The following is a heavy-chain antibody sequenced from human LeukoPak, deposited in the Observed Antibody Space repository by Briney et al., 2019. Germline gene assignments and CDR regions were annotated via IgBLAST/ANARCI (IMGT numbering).Heavy chain of an antibody. CDR1: GFTFSNYG. CDR3: ARVGLGSGLPFDC. V-gene: IGHV3-48*04. Sequence: GGSLRLSCAASGFTFSNYGMHWVRQAPGRGLEWLSYITGGGSTKYYADSVKGRFTISRDNAKNSLYLQMNSLRAEDTAVYYCARVGLGSGLPFDCWGQGTLVSVSS. J-gene: IGHJ4*02. D-gene: IGHD3-3*01. CDR2: ITGGGSTK.